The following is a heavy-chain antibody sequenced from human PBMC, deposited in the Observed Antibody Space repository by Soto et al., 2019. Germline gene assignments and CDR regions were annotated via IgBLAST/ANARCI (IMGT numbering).Heavy chain of an antibody. CDR2: ISGSGGST. J-gene: IGHJ3*02. CDR1: GFTFSSYA. D-gene: IGHD3-9*01. Sequence: VQLLESGGGLVQPGGSLRLSCAASGFTFSSYAMSWVRQAPGKGLEWVSAISGSGGSTYYADSVKGRFTISRDNSKNTLYLQMNSLRAEDTAVYYCAKAQYYDILTGYRLDAFDIWGQGTMVTVSS. CDR3: AKAQYYDILTGYRLDAFDI. V-gene: IGHV3-23*01.